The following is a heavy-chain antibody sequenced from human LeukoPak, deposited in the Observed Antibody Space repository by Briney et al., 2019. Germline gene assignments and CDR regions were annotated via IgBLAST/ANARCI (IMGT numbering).Heavy chain of an antibody. CDR2: NHYSGTS. D-gene: IGHD3-22*01. J-gene: IGHJ3*02. CDR3: ARMYYYDSSGPGGNAFDI. Sequence: SETLSLTCTVSGGSISSGSYYWGWIRQPPGKGLEWIGSNHYSGTSYYNPSLKSRVTISVDRSKNQFSLKLSSVTAADTAVYYCARMYYYDSSGPGGNAFDIWGQGTMVTVSS. CDR1: GGSISSGSYY. V-gene: IGHV4-39*07.